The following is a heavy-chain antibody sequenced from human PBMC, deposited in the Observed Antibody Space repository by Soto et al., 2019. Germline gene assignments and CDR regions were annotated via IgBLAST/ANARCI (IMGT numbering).Heavy chain of an antibody. Sequence: QVQLVESGGGLVKPGGSLRLSCAASGFTFSDYYMSWIRQAPGKGLEWVSYISSGGSPIYYTDSVKGRFTISRANAENSLYQQMNSLRAEDTAVYYCARDHRYWRGGSCYPAGEHHYYYYLDVWGKGTTVTVSS. J-gene: IGHJ6*03. CDR2: ISSGGSPI. CDR3: ARDHRYWRGGSCYPAGEHHYYYYLDV. CDR1: GFTFSDYY. V-gene: IGHV3-11*01. D-gene: IGHD2-15*01.